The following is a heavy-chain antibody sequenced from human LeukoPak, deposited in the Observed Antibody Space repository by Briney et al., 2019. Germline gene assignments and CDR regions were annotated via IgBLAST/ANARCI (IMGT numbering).Heavy chain of an antibody. CDR2: IYHSGST. D-gene: IGHD5-12*01. CDR1: GYSISSGYY. CDR3: ARDQAYNGYVAEPIDY. Sequence: SETLSLTCAVPGYSISSGYYWGWIRPPPGEGLEWIGSIYHSGSTYYNPSLKSRVTISVDTSKNQFSLNLSSVTAADTGVYYCARDQAYNGYVAEPIDYWGQGTLVTVSS. V-gene: IGHV4-38-2*02. J-gene: IGHJ4*02.